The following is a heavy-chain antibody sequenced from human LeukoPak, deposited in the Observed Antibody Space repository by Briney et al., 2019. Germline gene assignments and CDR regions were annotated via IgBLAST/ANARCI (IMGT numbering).Heavy chain of an antibody. J-gene: IGHJ4*02. V-gene: IGHV3-23*01. CDR1: GFTLSTYW. CDR3: AKDFTYPADPGTHFGY. D-gene: IGHD3-10*01. CDR2: ISASGGST. Sequence: QPGGSLRLSCVASGFTLSTYWMHWLRQAPGKGLEWVSGISASGGSTYYADSVKGRFTISRDNSENTLYLQMNTLRAEDTAVYFCAKDFTYPADPGTHFGYWGQGTLVSVSS.